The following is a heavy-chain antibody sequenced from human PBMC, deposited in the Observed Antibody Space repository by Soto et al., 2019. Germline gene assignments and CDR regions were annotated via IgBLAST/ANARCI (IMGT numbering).Heavy chain of an antibody. V-gene: IGHV3-23*01. CDR2: IGGSGGST. Sequence: GGSLRLSCAASGFTFSNYAMSWVRQAPGKGLEWVSTIGGSGGSTYYADSVKGRFTISRDNSKNTLYLQMNSLRAEDTAVYYCAKPESILVVSRFDYWGQGTLVTVSS. CDR1: GFTFSNYA. CDR3: AKPESILVVSRFDY. D-gene: IGHD3-9*01. J-gene: IGHJ4*02.